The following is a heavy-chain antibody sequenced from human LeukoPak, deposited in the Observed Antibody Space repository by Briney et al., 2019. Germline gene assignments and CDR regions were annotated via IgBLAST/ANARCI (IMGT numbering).Heavy chain of an antibody. J-gene: IGHJ3*02. Sequence: SETLSLTCTVSGDSISGYHWSWIRQPPGKGLERIGYISYTGSTNHNPSLKSRVTISVDTSKNQFSLRLSSVTAADTAVYHCARHAGGWAFDIWGQGTMVTVSS. V-gene: IGHV4-59*08. D-gene: IGHD2-15*01. CDR1: GDSISGYH. CDR2: ISYTGST. CDR3: ARHAGGWAFDI.